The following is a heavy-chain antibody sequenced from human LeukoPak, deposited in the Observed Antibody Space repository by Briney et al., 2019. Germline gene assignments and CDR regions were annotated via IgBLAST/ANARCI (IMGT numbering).Heavy chain of an antibody. J-gene: IGHJ4*02. CDR1: GFTFSSYS. V-gene: IGHV3-21*01. D-gene: IGHD2-2*01. CDR3: ANHLACGRTSCPPFDD. CDR2: ISDNSYWI. Sequence: GGSLRLSCAASGFTFSSYSMSWGRQAPREGLEWGSSISDNSYWIYYADSVEGRFIISRDNAKNSLYLQMDSLRAEDTAVYYCANHLACGRTSCPPFDDWGQGTLVTVSS.